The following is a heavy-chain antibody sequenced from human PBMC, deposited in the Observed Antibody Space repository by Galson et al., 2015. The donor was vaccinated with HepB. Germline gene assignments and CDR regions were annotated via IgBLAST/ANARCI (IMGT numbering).Heavy chain of an antibody. D-gene: IGHD5-12*01. Sequence: QSGAEVKKPGESLRISCKGSGYSFTSYWISWVRQMPGKGLEWMGRIDPSDSYTNYSPSFQGHVTISADKSISTAYLQWSSLKASDTAMYYCARHWGEYSGYEDLLDYWGQGTLVTVSS. CDR1: GYSFTSYW. CDR2: IDPSDSYT. J-gene: IGHJ4*02. CDR3: ARHWGEYSGYEDLLDY. V-gene: IGHV5-10-1*01.